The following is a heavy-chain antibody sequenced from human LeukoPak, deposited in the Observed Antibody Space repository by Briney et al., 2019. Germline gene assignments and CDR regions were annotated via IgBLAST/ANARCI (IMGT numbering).Heavy chain of an antibody. CDR3: ARGYSGWTNYFDY. V-gene: IGHV3-48*02. Sequence: GGSLRLSCAASGFTFSSYNMNWVRQAPGKGLEWVSYISSSSSTIHYADSVKGRFTISRDNAKNSPYLQMNSLRDEDTAVYYCARGYSGWTNYFDYWGQGTLVTVSS. CDR1: GFTFSSYN. D-gene: IGHD6-19*01. J-gene: IGHJ4*02. CDR2: ISSSSSTI.